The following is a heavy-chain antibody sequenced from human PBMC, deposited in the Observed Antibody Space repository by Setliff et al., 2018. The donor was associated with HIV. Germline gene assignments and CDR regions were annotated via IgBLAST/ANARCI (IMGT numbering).Heavy chain of an antibody. D-gene: IGHD6-19*01. Sequence: GESLKISCEASGFTFSSNAMSWVRQAPGKGLEWVSSLSDSGDRTYYVDSVKGRFTISRDNSKNTLYLQMNSLRAEDTGVYHCAKGPYRQWRGTDSFDIWGQGTTVTVS. CDR1: GFTFSSNA. CDR3: AKGPYRQWRGTDSFDI. J-gene: IGHJ3*02. V-gene: IGHV3-23*01. CDR2: LSDSGDRT.